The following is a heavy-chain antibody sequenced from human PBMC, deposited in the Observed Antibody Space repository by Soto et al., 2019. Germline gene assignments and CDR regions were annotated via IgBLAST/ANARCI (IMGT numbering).Heavy chain of an antibody. CDR2: IIPIFGTA. CDR1: GGTFSSYA. D-gene: IGHD1-26*01. Sequence: GASVKVSCKASGGTFSSYAISWVRQAPGQGLEWMGGIIPIFGTANYAQKFQGRVTITADESTSTAYMELSSLRSEDTAVYYCAIIIVGATTPRDFDYWGQGTLVTVSS. V-gene: IGHV1-69*13. J-gene: IGHJ4*02. CDR3: AIIIVGATTPRDFDY.